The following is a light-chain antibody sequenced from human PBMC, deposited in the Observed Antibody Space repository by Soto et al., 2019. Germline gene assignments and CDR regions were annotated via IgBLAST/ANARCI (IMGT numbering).Light chain of an antibody. CDR3: SSFTGSNYV. V-gene: IGLV2-14*03. J-gene: IGLJ1*01. Sequence: QSVLTQPASVSGSPGQSITISCTGTISDVGGYNFVSWYQQYPGKAPKLMICDVSNRPSGVSNRFSGSKSGNTASLTISGLQAEDEADYYCSSFTGSNYVVGPGTKVTVL. CDR2: DVS. CDR1: ISDVGGYNF.